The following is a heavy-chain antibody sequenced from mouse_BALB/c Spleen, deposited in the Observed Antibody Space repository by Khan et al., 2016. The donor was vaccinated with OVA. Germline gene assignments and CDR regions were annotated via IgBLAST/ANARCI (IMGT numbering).Heavy chain of an antibody. CDR2: ITPANGNT. CDR1: GFNIKDTY. J-gene: IGHJ1*01. V-gene: IGHV14-3*02. CDR3: VRPSYDPRIVGG. Sequence: IQLVQSGAELVKPGASVKLSCTASGFNIKDTYIHWVKRRPEQGLEWIGRITPANGNTEYDPKFQGKATLRADTSSNTAYLQLSSLTSGDTAVSYCVRPSYDPRIVGGWGAGTTVTVAS. D-gene: IGHD2-3*01.